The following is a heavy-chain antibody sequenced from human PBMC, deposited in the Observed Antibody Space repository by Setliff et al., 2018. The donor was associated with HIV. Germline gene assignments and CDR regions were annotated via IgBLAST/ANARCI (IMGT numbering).Heavy chain of an antibody. CDR3: TRSTTAD. D-gene: IGHD4-17*01. CDR1: GYTFTDYY. V-gene: IGHV1-2*02. J-gene: IGHJ4*02. Sequence: GASVKVSCKASGYTFTDYYIHWVRQAPGQGPEWIGWIYPNTGGTNYAQKFQGRVTMTRDTSISTAYMELSRLTSDDTAIYYCTRSTTADWGQGTMVTVSS. CDR2: IYPNTGGT.